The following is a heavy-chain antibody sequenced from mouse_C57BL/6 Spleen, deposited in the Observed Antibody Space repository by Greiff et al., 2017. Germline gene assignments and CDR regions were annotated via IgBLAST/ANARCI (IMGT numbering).Heavy chain of an antibody. Sequence: EVKLVESGAELVKPGASVKLSCTASGFNIKDYYMHWVQQRTEQGLEWLGRIAPEDGETKYAPKFQGQATITADTSSNTAYLQLSSLTSEDTAVYYCARAIQADKGYWGQGTSVTVSS. V-gene: IGHV14-2*01. CDR3: ARAIQADKGY. J-gene: IGHJ4*01. CDR1: GFNIKDYY. CDR2: IAPEDGET. D-gene: IGHD6-1*01.